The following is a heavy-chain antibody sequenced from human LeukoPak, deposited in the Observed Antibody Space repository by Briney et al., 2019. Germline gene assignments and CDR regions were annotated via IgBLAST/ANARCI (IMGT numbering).Heavy chain of an antibody. V-gene: IGHV4-38-2*02. CDR2: IYQSGST. D-gene: IGHD3-3*01. CDR3: ARHYDFWSGYPGYLDH. CDR1: GYSITSGHY. J-gene: IGHJ4*02. Sequence: SETLSLTCTVSGYSITSGHYWGWIRQPPGKGLKWIGTIYQSGSTFDNPSLKSRVTMSVDTSRNQFSLKLSSVTAADTAVYHCARHYDFWSGYPGYLDHWGQGTLVTVSS.